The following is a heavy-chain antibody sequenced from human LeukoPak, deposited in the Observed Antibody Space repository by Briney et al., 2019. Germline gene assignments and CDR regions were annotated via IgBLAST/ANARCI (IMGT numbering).Heavy chain of an antibody. Sequence: GRSLRLSCAASGFTFSSYGMNWVRQAPGKGLEWVGIVSYDGSDKYYADSVKGRFTISRDNSKNTLYLQMNSLRAEDTAVYFCAKEGVLERYFYYGMDVWGRGTTVTVSS. D-gene: IGHD1-1*01. V-gene: IGHV3-30*18. J-gene: IGHJ6*02. CDR3: AKEGVLERYFYYGMDV. CDR1: GFTFSSYG. CDR2: VSYDGSDK.